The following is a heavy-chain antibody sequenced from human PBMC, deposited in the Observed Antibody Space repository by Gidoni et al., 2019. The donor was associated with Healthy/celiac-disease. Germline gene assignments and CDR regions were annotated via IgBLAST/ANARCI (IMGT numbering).Heavy chain of an antibody. J-gene: IGHJ5*02. CDR3: ARDQAIVVVPAAMFGWFDP. CDR2: IYYSGST. V-gene: IGHV4-39*07. D-gene: IGHD2-2*01. CDR1: GRPISSSSHY. Sequence: QLQLQESGPGLVKPSGTLSLTCTVSGRPISSSSHYWGWSREPPGKGLEWIGSIYYSGSTYYNPSLKSRVTISVDTSKSQFSLKLSSVTAADTAVYYCARDQAIVVVPAAMFGWFDPWGQGTLVTVSS.